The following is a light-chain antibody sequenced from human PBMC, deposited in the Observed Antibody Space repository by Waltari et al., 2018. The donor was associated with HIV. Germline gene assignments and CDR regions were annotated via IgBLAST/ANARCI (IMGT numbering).Light chain of an antibody. CDR1: QSVSSN. V-gene: IGKV3-15*01. Sequence: IVMTQSPATLSVSPGARATLSCRASQSVSSNLAWYQQKPGQAPRLPIYGASTRATGIPARFSGSGSATEFTLTISSLQSEDFAVYYCQQYNNWPWTFGQGTKVEIK. CDR3: QQYNNWPWT. J-gene: IGKJ1*01. CDR2: GAS.